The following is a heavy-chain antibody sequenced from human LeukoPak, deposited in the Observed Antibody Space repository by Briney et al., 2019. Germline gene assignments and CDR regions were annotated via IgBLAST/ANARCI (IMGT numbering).Heavy chain of an antibody. J-gene: IGHJ5*02. D-gene: IGHD3-10*01. CDR1: GGSISSYY. V-gene: IGHV4-59*01. CDR3: ARGSPMVRGAIAWFDP. CDR2: IYYSGST. Sequence: SETLSLTCTVSGGSISSYYWSWIRQPPGKGLEWIGYIYYSGSTNYNPSLKSRVTISVDTSKNQFSLKLSSVTAADTAVYYCARGSPMVRGAIAWFDPWGQGTLVTVSS.